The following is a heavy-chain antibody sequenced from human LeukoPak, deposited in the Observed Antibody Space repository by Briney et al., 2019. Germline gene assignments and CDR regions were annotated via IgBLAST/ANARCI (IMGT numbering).Heavy chain of an antibody. V-gene: IGHV1-69*13. Sequence: GASVKVSCKAPGGTFSSYAISWVRQAPGQGLEWMGGIIPIFGTANYAQKFQGRVTITADESTSTAYMELSSLRSEDTAVYYCARDFVAAADLTQFDYWGQGTLVTVSS. CDR3: ARDFVAAADLTQFDY. CDR1: GGTFSSYA. J-gene: IGHJ4*02. D-gene: IGHD6-13*01. CDR2: IIPIFGTA.